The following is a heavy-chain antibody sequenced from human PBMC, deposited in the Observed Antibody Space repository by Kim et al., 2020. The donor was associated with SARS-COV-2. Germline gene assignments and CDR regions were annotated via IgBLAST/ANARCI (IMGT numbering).Heavy chain of an antibody. D-gene: IGHD1-1*01. J-gene: IGHJ6*02. Sequence: GGSLRLSCAASGFTFDDYAMHWVRQAPGKGLEWVSLISGDGGSTYYADSVKGRFTISRDNSKNSLYLQMNSLRTEDTAWYYCAKDLPLNPTTDHYYYYGMDVWGQGTTVTVSS. CDR1: GFTFDDYA. CDR2: ISGDGGST. CDR3: AKDLPLNPTTDHYYYYGMDV. V-gene: IGHV3-43*02.